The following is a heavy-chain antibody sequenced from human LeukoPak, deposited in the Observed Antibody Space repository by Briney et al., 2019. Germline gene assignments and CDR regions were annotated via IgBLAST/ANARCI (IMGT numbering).Heavy chain of an antibody. V-gene: IGHV4-59*01. Sequence: SETLSLTCTVSGGSISSYYWNWIRQPPGKELEWIGYIYYSGSTNYNPSLKSRVTISVDTSKNQFSLRLRSVTAADTAVYYCARVTGYMVEDYFDSWGQGTLVTVSS. CDR2: IYYSGST. CDR3: ARVTGYMVEDYFDS. J-gene: IGHJ4*02. CDR1: GGSISSYY. D-gene: IGHD6-13*01.